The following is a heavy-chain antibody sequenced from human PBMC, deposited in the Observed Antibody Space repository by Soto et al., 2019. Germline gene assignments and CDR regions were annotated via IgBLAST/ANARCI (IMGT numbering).Heavy chain of an antibody. CDR2: INHSGST. V-gene: IGHV4-34*01. CDR1: GGSFSGYY. D-gene: IGHD1-20*01. J-gene: IGHJ3*02. CDR3: ARETPQYNWNSDAFDI. Sequence: QVQLQQWGAGLLKPSETLSLTCAVYGGSFSGYYWSWIRQPPGKGLEWIGEINHSGSTNYNPSLKSRVTISVDTSKSQFSLKLSSVTAADTAVYYCARETPQYNWNSDAFDIWGQGTMVTVSS.